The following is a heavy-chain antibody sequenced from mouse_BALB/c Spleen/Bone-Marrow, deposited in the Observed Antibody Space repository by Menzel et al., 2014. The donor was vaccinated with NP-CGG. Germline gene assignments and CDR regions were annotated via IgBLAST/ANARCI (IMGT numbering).Heavy chain of an antibody. CDR1: GYTFTSYY. V-gene: IGHV1S56*01. CDR2: IYPGNVNT. CDR3: ARTTVALDY. Sequence: VQLQQSGPELVKPGASARISCKASGYTFTSYYIRWVKQRPGQGLEWIGRIYPGNVNTKYNEKFKGKATLTADKSSSTAYMRLSSLTSEDSAVYFCARTTVALDYWGQGTTLTVSS. D-gene: IGHD1-1*01. J-gene: IGHJ2*01.